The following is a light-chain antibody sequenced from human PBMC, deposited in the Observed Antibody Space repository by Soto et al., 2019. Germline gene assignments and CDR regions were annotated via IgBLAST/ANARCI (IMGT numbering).Light chain of an antibody. J-gene: IGKJ5*01. CDR2: KAS. V-gene: IGKV1-5*03. Sequence: DIPMTQSPSTLSASVGDRVTITCRASQSISSWLAWYQQKPGKAPKLLIYKASSLESGVPSRFSGSGSGTEFTLTISSLQPADFATYYCQQYNYYPTFGQGTRLEIK. CDR3: QQYNYYPT. CDR1: QSISSW.